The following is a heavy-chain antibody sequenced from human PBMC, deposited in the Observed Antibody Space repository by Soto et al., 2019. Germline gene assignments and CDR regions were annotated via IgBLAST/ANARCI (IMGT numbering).Heavy chain of an antibody. J-gene: IGHJ4*02. CDR1: GFTFSSYG. Sequence: GGSLRLSCGASGFTFSSYGMHWVRQAPGKGLEWVAVISYDGSNKYYADSVKGRFTISRDNSKNTLYLQMNSLRAEDTAVYYCAKGGDYDIFTGQSYFDYRGQGTLVTVS. D-gene: IGHD3-9*01. V-gene: IGHV3-30*18. CDR3: AKGGDYDIFTGQSYFDY. CDR2: ISYDGSNK.